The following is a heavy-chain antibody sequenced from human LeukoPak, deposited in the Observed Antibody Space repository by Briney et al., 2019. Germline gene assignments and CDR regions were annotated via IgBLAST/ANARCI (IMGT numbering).Heavy chain of an antibody. Sequence: SQTLSLTCTVSGGSISSGSYYWSWIRQPAGKGLEWIGRIYTSGSTNYNPSLKSRVTISVDTSKNQFSLKLSSVTAADTAVYYCARGRGSCSSTCCYIWFDPWGPGTLVTVSS. CDR1: GGSISSGSYY. J-gene: IGHJ5*02. V-gene: IGHV4-61*02. D-gene: IGHD2-2*02. CDR2: IYTSGST. CDR3: ARGRGSCSSTCCYIWFDP.